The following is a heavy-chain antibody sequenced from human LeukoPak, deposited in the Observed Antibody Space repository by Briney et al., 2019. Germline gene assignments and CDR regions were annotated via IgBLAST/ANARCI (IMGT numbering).Heavy chain of an antibody. Sequence: PSETLSLTCTVSGGSISSGGYYWSWIRQHPGKGLEWIGYIYYSGSTYYNPSLKSRVTISVDTSKNQSSLKLSSVTAADTAVYYCAKDVTGDAFDIWGQGTMVTVSS. D-gene: IGHD2-21*02. CDR3: AKDVTGDAFDI. CDR1: GGSISSGGYY. J-gene: IGHJ3*02. CDR2: IYYSGST. V-gene: IGHV4-31*03.